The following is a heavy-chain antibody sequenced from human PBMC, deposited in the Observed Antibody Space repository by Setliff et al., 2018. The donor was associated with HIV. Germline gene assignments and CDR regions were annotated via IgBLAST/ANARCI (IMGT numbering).Heavy chain of an antibody. CDR1: GGPFSDYF. CDR2: ISPSGGA. V-gene: IGHV4-34*01. CDR3: ARGVTLGRGVIAESPLYVMDV. D-gene: IGHD3-10*01. Sequence: SETLSLTCASFGGPFSDYFWTWLHQPPGKGLEWIGHISPSGGADYSPSLKTRAAISLVTSRSQIVLRLSSVAAADTATYYCARGVTLGRGVIAESPLYVMDVWGEGTPVTVSS. J-gene: IGHJ6*03.